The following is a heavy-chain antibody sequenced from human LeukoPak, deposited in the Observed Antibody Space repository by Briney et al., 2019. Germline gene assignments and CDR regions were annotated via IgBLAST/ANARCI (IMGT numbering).Heavy chain of an antibody. CDR2: IYYSGST. J-gene: IGHJ4*02. V-gene: IGHV4-39*07. Sequence: SETLSLTCTVSGGSISSRSYYWGWIRQPPRKGLEWIGSIYYSGSTYYNPSLKSRVTISVDTSKNQFSLKLSSVTAADTAVYYCARRTGYSSSWFDYWGQGTLVTVSS. CDR1: GGSISSRSYY. D-gene: IGHD6-13*01. CDR3: ARRTGYSSSWFDY.